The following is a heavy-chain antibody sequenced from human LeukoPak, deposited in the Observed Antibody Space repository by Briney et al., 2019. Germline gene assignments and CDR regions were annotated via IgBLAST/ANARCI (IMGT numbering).Heavy chain of an antibody. D-gene: IGHD6-13*01. CDR2: IYTSGST. Sequence: PSETLSLTCTVSGGSISSYYWSWIRQPAGKGLEWIGRIYTSGSTNYNPSLESRVTISVDTSKNQFSLKMSSVTAADTAVYYCARGCSAGTPHNWFDPWGQGTLVTVSS. V-gene: IGHV4-4*07. CDR1: GGSISSYY. J-gene: IGHJ5*02. CDR3: ARGCSAGTPHNWFDP.